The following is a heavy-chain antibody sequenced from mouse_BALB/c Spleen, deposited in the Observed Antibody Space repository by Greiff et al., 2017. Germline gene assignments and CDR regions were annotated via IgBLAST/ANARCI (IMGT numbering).Heavy chain of an antibody. CDR2: INPSTGYT. CDR3: ARDSYRGDAMDY. Sequence: QVQLKESGAELAKPGASVKMSCKASGYTFTSYWMHWVKQRPGQGLEWIGYINPSTGYTEYNQKFKDKATLTADKSTSTAYMQMSSLTSEDSAVYYCARDSYRGDAMDYWGQGTSVTVSS. D-gene: IGHD2-14*01. J-gene: IGHJ4*01. CDR1: GYTFTSYW. V-gene: IGHV1-7*01.